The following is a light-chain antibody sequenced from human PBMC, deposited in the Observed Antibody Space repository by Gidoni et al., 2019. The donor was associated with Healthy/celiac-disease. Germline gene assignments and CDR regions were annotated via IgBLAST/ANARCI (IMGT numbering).Light chain of an antibody. Sequence: EIVLTQSPATLSLSPEKRATLSCRASQSVSSYLAWYQQKPGQAPRLLIYDASNRATGIPARFSGSGSGTDFTLTISSLEPEDCAVYYCQQRSNWPPWTFGQGTKVEIK. V-gene: IGKV3-11*01. CDR3: QQRSNWPPWT. CDR1: QSVSSY. CDR2: DAS. J-gene: IGKJ1*01.